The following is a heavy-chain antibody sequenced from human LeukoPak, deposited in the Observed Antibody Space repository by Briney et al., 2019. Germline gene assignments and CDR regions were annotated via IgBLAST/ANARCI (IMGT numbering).Heavy chain of an antibody. D-gene: IGHD1-14*01. CDR3: ARHGTISSESYFDY. V-gene: IGHV4-59*08. CDR1: GGSISSYY. CDR2: IYYSGRT. Sequence: PSETLSLTCTVSGGSISSYYWSWIRQPPGKGLEWIGYIYYSGRTNYNPSLKSRVTGFVDTSKNQVSLRLSSVTAADTAVYYCARHGTISSESYFDYWGQGALVTVSS. J-gene: IGHJ4*02.